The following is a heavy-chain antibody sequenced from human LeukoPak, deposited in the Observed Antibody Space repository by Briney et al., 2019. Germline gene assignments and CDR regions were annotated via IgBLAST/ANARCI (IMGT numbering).Heavy chain of an antibody. V-gene: IGHV1-46*01. Sequence: ASVKVSCKASGYTFTSYYMHRVRQAPGQGLEWMGIINPSGGSTSYAQKFQGRVTMTRDMSTRTVYMELSSLRSEDTAVYYCARGPRDSSGWYYYFDYWGQGTLVTVSS. D-gene: IGHD6-19*01. CDR2: INPSGGST. CDR3: ARGPRDSSGWYYYFDY. CDR1: GYTFTSYY. J-gene: IGHJ4*02.